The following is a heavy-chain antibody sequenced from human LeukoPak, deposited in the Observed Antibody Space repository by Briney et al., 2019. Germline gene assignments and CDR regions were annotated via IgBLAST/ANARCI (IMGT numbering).Heavy chain of an antibody. Sequence: GGSLRLSCAASGFAFSSYEMKWVRQAPGKGLVWVSRINSDGSSTIYADSVKGRFTISRDNAENTLYLQMNSLRAEDTAVYFCARPPYSSDSFDLWGRGTLVTVSS. CDR1: GFAFSSYE. CDR2: INSDGSST. V-gene: IGHV3-74*01. D-gene: IGHD6-19*01. J-gene: IGHJ2*01. CDR3: ARPPYSSDSFDL.